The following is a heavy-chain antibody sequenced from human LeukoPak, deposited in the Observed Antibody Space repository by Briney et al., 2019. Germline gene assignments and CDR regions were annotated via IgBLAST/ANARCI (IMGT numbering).Heavy chain of an antibody. J-gene: IGHJ4*02. D-gene: IGHD2-2*01. CDR2: INHGGTA. Sequence: SETLSLTCAVYGGSFSGYYWSWIRPPPGQGLEWMGEINHGGTANSNPSLKSRVTTSVDTWKNQSSLKLRCVTAADTAVYYCARGGLGYCSSTSCHGPLFDYWGQGSLVSVSS. V-gene: IGHV4-34*01. CDR3: ARGGLGYCSSTSCHGPLFDY. CDR1: GGSFSGYY.